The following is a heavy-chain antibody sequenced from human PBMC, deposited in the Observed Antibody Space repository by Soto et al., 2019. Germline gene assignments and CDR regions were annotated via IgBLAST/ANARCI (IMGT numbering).Heavy chain of an antibody. CDR3: SNEIRPNDY. Sequence: EVQLLESGGGLVQPGGSLRLSCAASGLPFSSHAMSWVRQAPGKGLEWVSSISISGGNTYYADSVRGRFTISRDNSKNPLYLHMNSLTAEDTAIYYCSNEIRPNDYWGQGNLVTVSS. D-gene: IGHD4-17*01. V-gene: IGHV3-23*01. CDR1: GLPFSSHA. J-gene: IGHJ4*02. CDR2: ISISGGNT.